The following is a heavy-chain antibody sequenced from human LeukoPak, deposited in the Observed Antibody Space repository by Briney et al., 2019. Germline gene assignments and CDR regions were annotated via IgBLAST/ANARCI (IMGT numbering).Heavy chain of an antibody. V-gene: IGHV4-39*01. J-gene: IGHJ4*02. CDR3: ARQGVVGATGFDY. CDR2: IYSSGST. D-gene: IGHD1-26*01. Sequence: SETLSLTCSVSGGSLSSISYYWGWVRQPPGKWLELLGNIYSSGSTYNNPSLKSRVIISVDTSKNQFSLKLTSVTAADTAVYYCARQGVVGATGFDYWGQGTLVTVSS. CDR1: GGSLSSISYY.